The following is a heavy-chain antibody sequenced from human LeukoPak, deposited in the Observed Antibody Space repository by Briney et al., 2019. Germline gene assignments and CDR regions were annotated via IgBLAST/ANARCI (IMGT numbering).Heavy chain of an antibody. D-gene: IGHD3-3*01. Sequence: SETLSLTCTVSGGSISSGGYYWSWIRQHPGKGLEWIGYIYYSGSTYYNPSLKSRATISVDTSKNQFSLKLSSVTAADTAVYYCARAVVTIFGVVTYYFDYWGQGTLVTVSS. V-gene: IGHV4-31*03. CDR1: GGSISSGGYY. J-gene: IGHJ4*02. CDR3: ARAVVTIFGVVTYYFDY. CDR2: IYYSGST.